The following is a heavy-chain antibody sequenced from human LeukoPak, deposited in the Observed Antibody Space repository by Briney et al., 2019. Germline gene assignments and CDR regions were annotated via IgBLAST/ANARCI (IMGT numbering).Heavy chain of an antibody. V-gene: IGHV3-21*01. CDR3: ARAAGYDFWSGYSPFDY. Sequence: PGGSLRLSCAASGFTFSSYSMNWVRQAPGKGLEWVSSISSSSSYIYYADSVKGRFTISRDNAKNSLYLQMNSLRAEDTAVYYCARAAGYDFWSGYSPFDYWGQGTLVTVSS. D-gene: IGHD3-3*01. J-gene: IGHJ4*02. CDR2: ISSSSSYI. CDR1: GFTFSSYS.